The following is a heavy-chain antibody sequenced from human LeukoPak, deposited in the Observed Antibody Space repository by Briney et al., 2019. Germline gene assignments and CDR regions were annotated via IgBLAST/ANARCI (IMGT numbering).Heavy chain of an antibody. CDR2: IYHSGSP. CDR3: ARGKGYSSGWPLPDYYDGMDV. V-gene: IGHV4-34*01. D-gene: IGHD6-19*01. J-gene: IGHJ6*02. Sequence: KPSETLPLTCAVYGGSFSGYYWSWIRQPPGKGLEWIGEIYHSGSPNYNPSLKSRVIISVDTSKNQFSLKLSSVTAADTAVYYCARGKGYSSGWPLPDYYDGMDVWGQGTTVTVSS. CDR1: GGSFSGYY.